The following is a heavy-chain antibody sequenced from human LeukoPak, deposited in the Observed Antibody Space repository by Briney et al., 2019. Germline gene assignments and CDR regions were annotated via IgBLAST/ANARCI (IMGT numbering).Heavy chain of an antibody. Sequence: PGGSLRLSCAASGFTFSNAWMSWVRQAPGKGLEWVGRIKSKTDGGTTDYAAPVKGRFTISRDDSKNTLYLQMNSLRAEDTAVYYCARDPQEVSYYDFWSGYGSGNYYFDYWGQGTLVTVSS. CDR1: GFTFSNAW. J-gene: IGHJ4*02. V-gene: IGHV3-15*01. D-gene: IGHD3-3*01. CDR2: IKSKTDGGTT. CDR3: ARDPQEVSYYDFWSGYGSGNYYFDY.